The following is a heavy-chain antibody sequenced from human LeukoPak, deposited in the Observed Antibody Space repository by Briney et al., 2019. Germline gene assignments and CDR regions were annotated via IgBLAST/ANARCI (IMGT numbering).Heavy chain of an antibody. Sequence: PSETLSLTCSVSGDSINSNHWSWMRQPPGKGLEWIGYIYYGGSTNHNPSLKSRVSMSVDTSKNQFSLNLSSVTAADTAVYHCARLLAGCPGGRCRAHFDYWGQGTLVTVSS. CDR1: GDSINSNH. V-gene: IGHV4-59*01. J-gene: IGHJ4*02. D-gene: IGHD2-15*01. CDR2: IYYGGST. CDR3: ARLLAGCPGGRCRAHFDY.